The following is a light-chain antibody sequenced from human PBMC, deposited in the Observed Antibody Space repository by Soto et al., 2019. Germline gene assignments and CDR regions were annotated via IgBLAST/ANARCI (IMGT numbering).Light chain of an antibody. CDR2: EGS. CDR1: SSDVGSYNL. CDR3: CSYAGSITVE. J-gene: IGLJ3*02. Sequence: QSALTQPASVSGSPGQSITISCTGTSSDVGSYNLVSWYQHHPGKAPKLMIYEGSKRPSGVSNRVSASKSGNTASLTISGLQAEDEADYYCCSYAGSITVEFGAGTKLTVL. V-gene: IGLV2-23*01.